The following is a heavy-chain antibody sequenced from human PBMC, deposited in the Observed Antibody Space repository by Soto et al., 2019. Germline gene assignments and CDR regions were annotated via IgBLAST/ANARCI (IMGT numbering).Heavy chain of an antibody. V-gene: IGHV4-31*03. CDR1: GGSISSGSYY. J-gene: IGHJ4*02. D-gene: IGHD3-22*01. Sequence: QVQLQESGPGLVKPSQTLSLTCTVSGGSISSGSYYWSWIRQHPGKGLGWIGYIYSTESTNYNPSLKIRLSISVDMSASQFSLKLSAVTVADTAVYYCARSDSSGKTRYYFDHWGQGTLVTVSS. CDR2: IYSTEST. CDR3: ARSDSSGKTRYYFDH.